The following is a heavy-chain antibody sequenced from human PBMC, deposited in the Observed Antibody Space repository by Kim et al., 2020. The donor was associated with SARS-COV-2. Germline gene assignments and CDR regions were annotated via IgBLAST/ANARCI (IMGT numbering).Heavy chain of an antibody. CDR3: AKGPPIQISGSAFDI. J-gene: IGHJ3*02. V-gene: IGHV3-23*01. D-gene: IGHD1-26*01. Sequence: DSVKGRFTISRDNSKNTLYLQMNSLRAEDTAVYYCAKGPPIQISGSAFDIWGQGTMVTVSS.